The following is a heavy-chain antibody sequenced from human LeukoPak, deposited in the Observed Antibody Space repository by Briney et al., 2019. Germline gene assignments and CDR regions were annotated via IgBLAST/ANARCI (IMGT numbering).Heavy chain of an antibody. CDR3: ARHRPHTDSNSVADYYFDY. V-gene: IGHV5-51*01. Sequence: GEALKISFKGSGYSFTTYWIGWGRQMPGKGVEWRGIIYPGDSDTKYSPSFQGQVTISADKAISTAYLQWSNLKASDTAMYYCARHRPHTDSNSVADYYFDYWGQGTLVTVSS. CDR2: IYPGDSDT. D-gene: IGHD6-19*01. CDR1: GYSFTTYW. J-gene: IGHJ4*02.